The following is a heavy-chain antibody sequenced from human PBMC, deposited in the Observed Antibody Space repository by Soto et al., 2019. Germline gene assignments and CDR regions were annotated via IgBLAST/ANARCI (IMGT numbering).Heavy chain of an antibody. V-gene: IGHV1-2*04. CDR3: ARGTFFRVYESPAPIDQYNWFDP. CDR1: GYTFTGYY. J-gene: IGHJ5*02. CDR2: INPNSGGT. Sequence: ASVKVSCKASGYTFTGYYMHWVRQAPGQGLEWMGWINPNSGGTNYAQKFQGWVTMTRDTSISTAYMELSRLRSDDTAVYYCARGTFFRVYESPAPIDQYNWFDPWGQGTLVTVSS. D-gene: IGHD3-10*01.